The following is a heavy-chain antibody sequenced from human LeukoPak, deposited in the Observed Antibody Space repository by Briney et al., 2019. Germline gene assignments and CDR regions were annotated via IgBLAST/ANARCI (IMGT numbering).Heavy chain of an antibody. Sequence: GGSLRLSCAASGFTFSNAWMSWVRQAPGKGLEWVGRIKIKTDGGTTDYAAPVKGRFTISRDDSKNTLYLQMNSLKTEDTAVYYCTRDKTYYYDSSGFYFDYWGQGTLVTVSS. CDR2: IKIKTDGGTT. J-gene: IGHJ4*02. CDR3: TRDKTYYYDSSGFYFDY. V-gene: IGHV3-15*01. CDR1: GFTFSNAW. D-gene: IGHD3-22*01.